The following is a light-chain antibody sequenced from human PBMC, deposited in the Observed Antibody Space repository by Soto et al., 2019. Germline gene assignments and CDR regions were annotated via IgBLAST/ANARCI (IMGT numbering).Light chain of an antibody. Sequence: IQMTQSPSSLSASVGDGVTLPLRASHTIATYLNWYQQKPGQXXEVLIYGASRLHVGVPSRFTGSGYGTDFTLTINHLKPEDGEMDDGQQFYYYPHTFGQGTRLEIK. CDR1: HTIATY. V-gene: IGKV1-39*01. CDR2: GAS. CDR3: QQFYYYPHT. J-gene: IGKJ5*01.